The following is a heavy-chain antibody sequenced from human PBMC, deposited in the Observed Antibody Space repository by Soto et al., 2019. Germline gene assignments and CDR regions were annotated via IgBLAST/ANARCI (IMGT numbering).Heavy chain of an antibody. CDR2: IYYSGST. J-gene: IGHJ4*02. D-gene: IGHD6-19*01. V-gene: IGHV4-61*01. CDR1: GGSVSSGSYH. Sequence: SETLSLTCTVSGGSVSSGSYHWSWIRQPPGKGLEWIGYIYYSGSTNSNPSLKSRVTISIDTSKNQFFLKLSSVTAADTAVYYCARDTAAVAGLDYWGQGISVTVSS. CDR3: ARDTAAVAGLDY.